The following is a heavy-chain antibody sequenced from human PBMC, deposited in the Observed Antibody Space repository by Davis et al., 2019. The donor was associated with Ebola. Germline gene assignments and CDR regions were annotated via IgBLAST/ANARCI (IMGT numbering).Heavy chain of an antibody. CDR1: ASTNSSSGYP. Sequence: MPSETLSLTCTVSASTNSSSGYPWARTSQRPAKGLAWMGSLYYSESTYYNPSLKSRVTISVDTSKNQFSLKLSSVTAADTAVYYWARTFVGGMDVWGKGTTVTVSS. CDR2: LYYSEST. D-gene: IGHD3-10*01. CDR3: ARTFVGGMDV. V-gene: IGHV4-39*07. J-gene: IGHJ6*04.